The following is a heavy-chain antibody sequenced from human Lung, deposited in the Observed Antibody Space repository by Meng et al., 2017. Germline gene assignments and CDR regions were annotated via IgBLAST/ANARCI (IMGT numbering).Heavy chain of an antibody. J-gene: IGHJ4*02. Sequence: QGQLPQWGEGLLKPSETLSLTCVVSGGSFSDYYWSWIRQPPGKVLEWIGEINHSGSTNSNPSLESRATISVDTSQNNLSLKLSSVTAADSAVYYCARGPTTMAHDFDYWGQGTLVTVSS. V-gene: IGHV4-34*02. CDR1: GGSFSDYY. D-gene: IGHD4-11*01. CDR2: INHSGST. CDR3: ARGPTTMAHDFDY.